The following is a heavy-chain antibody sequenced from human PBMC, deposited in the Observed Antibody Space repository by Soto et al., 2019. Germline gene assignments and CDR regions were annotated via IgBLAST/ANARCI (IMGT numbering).Heavy chain of an antibody. CDR3: AREGFWDPYSYYYMDV. CDR1: GFTFSSYW. Sequence: GSLRLSCAASGFTFSSYWMSWVRQAPGKGLEWVANIKQDGSEKYYVDSVKGRFTISRDNAKNSLYLHMNSLRAEDTAVYYCAREGFWDPYSYYYMDVWGKGTTVTVSS. D-gene: IGHD3-3*01. V-gene: IGHV3-7*01. CDR2: IKQDGSEK. J-gene: IGHJ6*03.